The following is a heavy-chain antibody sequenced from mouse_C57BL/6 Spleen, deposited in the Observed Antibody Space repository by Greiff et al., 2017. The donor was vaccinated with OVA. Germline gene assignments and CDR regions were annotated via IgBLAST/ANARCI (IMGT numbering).Heavy chain of an antibody. V-gene: IGHV1-72*01. Sequence: QVQLQQSGAELVKPGASVKLSCKASGYTFTSYWMHWVKQRPGRGLEWIGRIDPDSGGTKYNEKFKSKATLTVDKPSSTAYMQLSSLTSEDSAVYYWARARIFLPTVVSSEAYWGQGTLVTVSA. J-gene: IGHJ3*01. CDR2: IDPDSGGT. CDR1: GYTFTSYW. D-gene: IGHD1-1*01. CDR3: ARARIFLPTVVSSEAY.